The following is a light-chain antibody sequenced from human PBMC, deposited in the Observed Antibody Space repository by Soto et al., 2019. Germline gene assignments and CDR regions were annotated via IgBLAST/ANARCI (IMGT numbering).Light chain of an antibody. J-gene: IGKJ1*01. Sequence: EIVLTQSPGTLSLSPGERATLSCRASQSVFNNHIGWYQQKPGQAPRRLIFGASFRATGIPDRFSGSGSGTDFTLTISRLEPEDFAVYYCQQYGSSPTTFGQGTNVDIK. CDR3: QQYGSSPTT. V-gene: IGKV3-20*01. CDR2: GAS. CDR1: QSVFNNH.